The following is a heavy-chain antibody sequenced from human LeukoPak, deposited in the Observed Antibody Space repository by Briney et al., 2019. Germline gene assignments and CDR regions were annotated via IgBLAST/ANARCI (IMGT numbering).Heavy chain of an antibody. Sequence: GGSLRLSCTASAFTFSDYSMNWVRQAPGKGLEWVSYISCRSSTIYYADSVKGRFTISRDNAKNSMYLQMNSLRAEDTAVYYCARDRIKSGSYYFDYWGQGTLVTVSS. CDR1: AFTFSDYS. J-gene: IGHJ4*02. V-gene: IGHV3-48*01. D-gene: IGHD1-26*01. CDR3: ARDRIKSGSYYFDY. CDR2: ISCRSSTI.